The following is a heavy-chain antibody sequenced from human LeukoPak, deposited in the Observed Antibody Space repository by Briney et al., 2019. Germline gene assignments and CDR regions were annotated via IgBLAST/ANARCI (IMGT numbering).Heavy chain of an antibody. D-gene: IGHD5-18*01. CDR2: FIPMVGVE. CDR3: ARREEWLRIDDY. Sequence: SVKVSCKASGGTFSRNAISWVRQAPGQGLEWMGRFIPMVGVETYAQSFQGRVTITADRSTSTAYMELSSLRSEDTAVYYCARREEWLRIDDYWGQGTLVTVSS. J-gene: IGHJ4*02. V-gene: IGHV1-69*04. CDR1: GGTFSRNA.